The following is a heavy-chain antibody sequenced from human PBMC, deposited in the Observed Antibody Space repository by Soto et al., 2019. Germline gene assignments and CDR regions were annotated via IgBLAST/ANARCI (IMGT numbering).Heavy chain of an antibody. V-gene: IGHV1-69*01. CDR3: AAGYCSGGSCYQTDYYYYGMDV. D-gene: IGHD2-15*01. CDR1: GGTFSSYA. CDR2: IIPIFGTA. Sequence: QVQLVQSGAEVKKPGSSVKVSCKASGGTFSSYAISWVRQAPGQGLEWMGGIIPIFGTANYAQKFQGRVTIPADESTSTAYMELSSLRSEDTAVYYCAAGYCSGGSCYQTDYYYYGMDVWGQGTTVTVSS. J-gene: IGHJ6*02.